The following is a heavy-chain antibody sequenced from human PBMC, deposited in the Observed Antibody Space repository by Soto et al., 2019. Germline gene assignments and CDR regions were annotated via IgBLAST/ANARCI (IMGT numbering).Heavy chain of an antibody. CDR2: INHSGST. CDR1: GGSFSGYY. V-gene: IGHV4-34*01. J-gene: IGHJ4*02. CDR3: ASIPGIAVAGTGY. Sequence: PSETLSLTCAVYGGSFSGYYWSWIRQPPGKGLEWIGEINHSGSTNYNPSLKSRVTISVDTSKNQFSLKLSSVTAADTAVYYCASIPGIAVAGTGYWGQGTLVTVSS. D-gene: IGHD6-19*01.